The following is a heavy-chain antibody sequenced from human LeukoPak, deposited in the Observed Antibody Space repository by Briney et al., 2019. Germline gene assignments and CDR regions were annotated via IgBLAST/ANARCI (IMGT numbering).Heavy chain of an antibody. Sequence: PSETLSLTCTTSGVSISRFYWIWVRQPPGKGLEWIGNIYSGVPTYFNPSLKSRVIISVDTSKNQFSLNLTSVTAADTAMYYCVQTIGWPGFDYWGQGILVTVSS. J-gene: IGHJ4*02. CDR1: GVSISRFY. D-gene: IGHD6-19*01. V-gene: IGHV4-4*09. CDR3: VQTIGWPGFDY. CDR2: IYSGVPT.